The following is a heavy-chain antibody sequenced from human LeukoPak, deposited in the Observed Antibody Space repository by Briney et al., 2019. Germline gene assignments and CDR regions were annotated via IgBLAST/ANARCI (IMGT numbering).Heavy chain of an antibody. CDR3: ASAPTVTTGYFDY. Sequence: ASVKVSCKASGYTFISYYMHWVRQAPGQGLEWMGIINPSGGSTSYAQKFQGRVTMTRDVSTSTVYMELSSLRSEDTAVYYCASAPTVTTGYFDYWAQGTLVTVSS. V-gene: IGHV1-46*01. CDR1: GYTFISYY. D-gene: IGHD4-11*01. J-gene: IGHJ4*02. CDR2: INPSGGST.